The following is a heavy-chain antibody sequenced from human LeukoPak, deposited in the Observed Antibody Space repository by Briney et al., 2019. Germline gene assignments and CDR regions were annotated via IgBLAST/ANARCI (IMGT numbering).Heavy chain of an antibody. J-gene: IGHJ6*02. CDR2: INPNSGGT. V-gene: IGHV1-2*02. Sequence: ASVKVSCKASGYTFTGHYMHWVRQAPGQGLEWMGWINPNSGGTNYAQKFQGRVTMTRDTSISTAYMELSRLRSDDTAVYYCARDRLWFGPYYYGMDVWGQGTTVTVSS. CDR3: ARDRLWFGPYYYGMDV. CDR1: GYTFTGHY. D-gene: IGHD3-10*01.